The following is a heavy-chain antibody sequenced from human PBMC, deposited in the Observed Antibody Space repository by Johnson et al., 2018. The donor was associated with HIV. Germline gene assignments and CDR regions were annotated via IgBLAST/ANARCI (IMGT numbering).Heavy chain of an antibody. CDR3: VRGIVGATGAFDI. D-gene: IGHD1-26*01. CDR2: ISYDGSNK. V-gene: IGHV3-30*04. Sequence: QVQLVESGGGVVQPGRSLRLSCAASGFTFSSYAMHWVRQAPGKGLEWVAVISYDGSNKYYADSVKGRFTISRDNSKNTLYLQMNSLRAEDTALYYCVRGIVGATGAFDIWGQGTMVTVSS. J-gene: IGHJ3*02. CDR1: GFTFSSYA.